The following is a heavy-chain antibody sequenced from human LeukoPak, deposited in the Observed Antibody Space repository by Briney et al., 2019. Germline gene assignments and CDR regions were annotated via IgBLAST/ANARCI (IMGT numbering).Heavy chain of an antibody. D-gene: IGHD3-22*01. V-gene: IGHV1-18*01. CDR3: ARRPYYYGSSGYYPGAFDI. CDR1: GYTFTSYG. Sequence: ASVKVSCKASGYTFTSYGISWVRQAPGQGLEWMGWISAYNGNTNYAQKLQGRVTMTTDTSTSTAYMELRSLRSDDTAVYYCARRPYYYGSSGYYPGAFDIWGQGTMVTVSS. CDR2: ISAYNGNT. J-gene: IGHJ3*02.